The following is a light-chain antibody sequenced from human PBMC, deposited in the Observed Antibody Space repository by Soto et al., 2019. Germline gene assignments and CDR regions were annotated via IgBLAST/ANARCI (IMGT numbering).Light chain of an antibody. Sequence: QSALTQPPSASGSPGQSVTISCTGTSSDVGGYNYVSWYQQHPGKAPKLVIYEVTKRPSGVPDRFSASKSAHTPSLTVSGRQAEDEADYFCNSYAGSDNLVFGGGTQLTVL. V-gene: IGLV2-8*01. CDR3: NSYAGSDNLV. J-gene: IGLJ2*01. CDR2: EVT. CDR1: SSDVGGYNY.